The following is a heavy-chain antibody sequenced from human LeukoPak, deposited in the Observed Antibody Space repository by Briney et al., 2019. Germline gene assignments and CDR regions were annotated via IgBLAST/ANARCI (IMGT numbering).Heavy chain of an antibody. D-gene: IGHD6-13*01. CDR1: GFIFSSTY. J-gene: IGHJ3*02. CDR3: ARERQQLPREAFDI. V-gene: IGHV3-53*01. Sequence: PGGSLRLSCAASGFIFSSTYMNWVRQAPGKGLEWVSVIYSGGSTYYSDSVKGRFTISRDNSKNTVYLQMNTLRAEDTAMYYCARERQQLPREAFDIWGQGTMVTVSS. CDR2: IYSGGST.